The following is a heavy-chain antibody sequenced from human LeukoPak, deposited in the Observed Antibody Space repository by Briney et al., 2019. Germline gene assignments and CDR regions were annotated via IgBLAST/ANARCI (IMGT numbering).Heavy chain of an antibody. Sequence: GGSLRLSCAASGFTFSNAWMSWVRQAPGKGLEWVGRIKSKTDGGTTDYAAPVKGRFTISRDDSKNTLYLQMNSLRAEDTAVYYCARTPSYYYGSGPDYFDYWGQGTLVTVSS. D-gene: IGHD3-10*01. CDR1: GFTFSNAW. J-gene: IGHJ4*02. CDR2: IKSKTDGGTT. CDR3: ARTPSYYYGSGPDYFDY. V-gene: IGHV3-15*01.